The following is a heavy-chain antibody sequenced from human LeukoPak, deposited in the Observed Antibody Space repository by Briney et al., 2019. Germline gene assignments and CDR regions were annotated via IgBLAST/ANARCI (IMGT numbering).Heavy chain of an antibody. V-gene: IGHV1-69*02. CDR3: ARTEPRDIAAADS. Sequence: SVKVSCKASGGTFSRYTISWVRQAPGQGLEWMGRIIPILGIANYAQKFQGRVTITADKSTSTAYMELSSLRSEDTAVYYCARTEPRDIAAADSWGQGTLVTVSS. D-gene: IGHD6-13*01. CDR2: IIPILGIA. J-gene: IGHJ5*02. CDR1: GGTFSRYT.